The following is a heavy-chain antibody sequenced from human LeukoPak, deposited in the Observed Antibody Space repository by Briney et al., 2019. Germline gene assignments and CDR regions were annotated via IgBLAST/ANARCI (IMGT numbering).Heavy chain of an antibody. CDR1: GGTFSSYA. Sequence: SVKVSCKASGGTFSSYAISWVRQAPGQGLEWMGGIIPIFGTANYAQKFQGRVTITTDESTSTAYMELSSLRSENTAVYYCARSDVWSERLHFDYWGQGTLVTVSS. D-gene: IGHD3-3*01. J-gene: IGHJ4*02. CDR2: IIPIFGTA. CDR3: ARSDVWSERLHFDY. V-gene: IGHV1-69*05.